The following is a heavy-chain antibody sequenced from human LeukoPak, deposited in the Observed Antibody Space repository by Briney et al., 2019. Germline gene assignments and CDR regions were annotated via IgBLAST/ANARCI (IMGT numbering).Heavy chain of an antibody. V-gene: IGHV3-74*01. CDR3: ASLMRGVTAFDY. D-gene: IGHD2-21*02. CDR2: INSDGSST. J-gene: IGHJ4*02. Sequence: GGSLRLSCAASGFTFSSYWMHWVRQAPGKGLVWVSRINSDGSSTSYADSVKGRFTISKDNAKNTLYLQMNSLRAEDTAVYYCASLMRGVTAFDYWGQGTLVTVSS. CDR1: GFTFSSYW.